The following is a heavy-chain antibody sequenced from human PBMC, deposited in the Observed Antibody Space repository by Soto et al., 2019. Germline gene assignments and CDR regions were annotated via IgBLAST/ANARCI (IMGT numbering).Heavy chain of an antibody. CDR1: GGSISSGGYY. J-gene: IGHJ6*02. CDR3: AGGSSIGGLYYGMDV. D-gene: IGHD6-6*01. V-gene: IGHV4-31*03. CDR2: IYYSGST. Sequence: SETLCLTCTVSGGSISSGGYYWSWIRQHPGKGLEWIGYIYYSGSTYYNPSLKSRVTISVDTSKNQFSLKLSSVTAADTAVFYCAGGSSIGGLYYGMDVWGQGTTVTVSS.